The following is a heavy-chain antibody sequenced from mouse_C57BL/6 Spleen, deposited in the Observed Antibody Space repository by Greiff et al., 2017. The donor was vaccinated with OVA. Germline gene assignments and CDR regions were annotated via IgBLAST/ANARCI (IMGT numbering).Heavy chain of an antibody. J-gene: IGHJ1*03. CDR3: APSPWYFDV. Sequence: EVQLQQSGPELVKPGASVKISCKASGYTFTDYYMNWVKQSHGKSLEWIGDINPNNGGTSYNQKFKGKATLTVDKSSSTAYMELRSLTSEDSAVYYCAPSPWYFDVWGTGTTVTVSS. V-gene: IGHV1-26*01. CDR2: INPNNGGT. CDR1: GYTFTDYY.